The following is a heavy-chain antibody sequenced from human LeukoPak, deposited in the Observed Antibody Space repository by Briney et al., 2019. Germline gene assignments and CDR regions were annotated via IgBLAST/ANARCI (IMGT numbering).Heavy chain of an antibody. CDR3: AGGLAFDI. CDR2: IYYSGTT. V-gene: IGHV4-39*07. J-gene: IGHJ3*02. Sequence: SETLSLTCTVSGGSISSSSYYWGWLRQPPGKGLERIGSIYYSGTTYYNPSLKSRVTISVDTSRNQFSLKLSSVTAADTAVYYCAGGLAFDIWGQGTMVTVSS. CDR1: GGSISSSSYY. D-gene: IGHD3-16*01.